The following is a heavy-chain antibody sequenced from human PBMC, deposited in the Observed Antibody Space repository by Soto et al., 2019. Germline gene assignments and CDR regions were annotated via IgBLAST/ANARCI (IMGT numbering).Heavy chain of an antibody. CDR1: GYTFTGHH. CDR3: ARVTMIVVRNWSDS. D-gene: IGHD3-22*01. CDR2: INPNSGGT. V-gene: IGHV1-2*02. J-gene: IGHJ5*01. Sequence: ASVKVSCKVSGYTFTGHHVHWVRQAPGQGLEWMGWINPNSGGTNYAQDFQGRVTMTRDTSINTNYIDLSGLRSEDTAVYYCARVTMIVVRNWSDSRGKGTLVTVSS.